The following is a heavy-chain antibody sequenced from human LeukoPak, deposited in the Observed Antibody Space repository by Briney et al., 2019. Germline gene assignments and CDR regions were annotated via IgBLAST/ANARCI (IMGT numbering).Heavy chain of an antibody. CDR1: GFTFGDHP. Sequence: GGSLRLSCTGSGFTFGDHPMTWFRQAPGKGLEWVAVILNDENNKDYADSVKGRFTISRDNAKNSLSLQMNSLRAEDTAVYYCARDRAYELILGAFDIWGQGTMVTVSS. CDR2: ILNDENNK. V-gene: IGHV3-30-3*01. J-gene: IGHJ3*02. CDR3: ARDRAYELILGAFDI. D-gene: IGHD3-22*01.